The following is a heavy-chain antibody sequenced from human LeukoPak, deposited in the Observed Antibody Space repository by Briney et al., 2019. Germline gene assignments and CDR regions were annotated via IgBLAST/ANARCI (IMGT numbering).Heavy chain of an antibody. J-gene: IGHJ4*02. D-gene: IGHD1-26*01. CDR3: AKGSRGSYDY. Sequence: GGSLRLSCAASGFTFNSYAMAWVRQAPEKGLEWVLSIADSGFSTYYADSVKGRFTISRDNSENTLYLQMNSLRAEDTAVYYCAKGSRGSYDYWGQGTLVTVSS. CDR2: IADSGFST. CDR1: GFTFNSYA. V-gene: IGHV3-23*01.